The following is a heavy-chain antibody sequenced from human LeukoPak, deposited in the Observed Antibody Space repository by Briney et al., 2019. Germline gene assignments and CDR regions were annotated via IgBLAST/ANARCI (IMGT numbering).Heavy chain of an antibody. CDR2: INAGNGNT. Sequence: GASVKVSCKASGYTFTSYAMHWVRQAPGQRLEWMGWINAGNGNTKYSQKFQGRVTITRDTSASTAYMELSSLRSEDTAVYYCARVRSQFERYFDYWGQGTLVTVSS. CDR1: GYTFTSYA. J-gene: IGHJ4*02. CDR3: ARVRSQFERYFDY. D-gene: IGHD3-16*01. V-gene: IGHV1-3*01.